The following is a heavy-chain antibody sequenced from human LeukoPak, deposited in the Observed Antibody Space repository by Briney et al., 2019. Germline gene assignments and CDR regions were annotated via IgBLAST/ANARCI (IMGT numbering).Heavy chain of an antibody. CDR3: AREGGDGSGYHDY. Sequence: SETLSLTCTVSGYSISSGYYWGWIRQPPGKGLEWIGSIYHSGSTYYNPSLKSRVTISVDTSKNQFSLKLRSVTASDTAVYYCAREGGDGSGYHDYWGQGTLVSVSS. D-gene: IGHD3-22*01. J-gene: IGHJ4*02. V-gene: IGHV4-38-2*02. CDR2: IYHSGST. CDR1: GYSISSGYY.